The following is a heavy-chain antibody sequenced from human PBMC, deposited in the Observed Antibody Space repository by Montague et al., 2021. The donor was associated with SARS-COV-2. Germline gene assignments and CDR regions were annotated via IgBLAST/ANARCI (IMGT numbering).Heavy chain of an antibody. V-gene: IGHV3-66*01. CDR1: GLTVSSNY. Sequence: SLRLSCAASGLTVSSNYMSWVRQAPGKGLEWVSIIYAGGSTYYAGSVKARFTVSRDNSKNTLYLQMNSLRAEDTAVYYCARTLGGYSDCWGQGTLVTVSS. CDR2: IYAGGST. J-gene: IGHJ4*02. CDR3: ARTLGGYSDC. D-gene: IGHD7-27*01.